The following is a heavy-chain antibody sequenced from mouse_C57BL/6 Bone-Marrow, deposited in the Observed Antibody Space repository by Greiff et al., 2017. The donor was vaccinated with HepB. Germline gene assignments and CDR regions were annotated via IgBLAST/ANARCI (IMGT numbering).Heavy chain of an antibody. V-gene: IGHV5-4*01. CDR2: ISDGGSYT. CDR3: ARDSNYVGY. Sequence: EVQRVESGGGLVKPGGSLKLSCAASGFTFSSYAMSWVRQTPEKRLEWVATISDGGSYTYYPDNVKGRFTISRDNAKNNLYLQMSHLKSEDTAMYYCARDSNYVGYWGQGTTLTVSS. CDR1: GFTFSSYA. D-gene: IGHD1-1*01. J-gene: IGHJ2*01.